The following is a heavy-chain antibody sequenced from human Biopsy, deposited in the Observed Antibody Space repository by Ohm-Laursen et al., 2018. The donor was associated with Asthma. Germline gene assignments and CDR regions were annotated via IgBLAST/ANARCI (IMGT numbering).Heavy chain of an antibody. Sequence: SVKVSCNASGGTFSSYAISWVRQAPGQGLEWMGGIIPIFGTANYAQKFQGRVTITADESTSTAYMELSSLRSEDTAVYYCARGGYYGDRRHHNGLDVWGQGTTVTVSS. CDR1: GGTFSSYA. D-gene: IGHD4-17*01. V-gene: IGHV1-69*13. J-gene: IGHJ6*02. CDR2: IIPIFGTA. CDR3: ARGGYYGDRRHHNGLDV.